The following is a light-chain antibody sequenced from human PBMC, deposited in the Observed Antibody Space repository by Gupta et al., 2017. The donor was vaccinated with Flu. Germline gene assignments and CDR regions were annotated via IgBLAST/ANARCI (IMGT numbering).Light chain of an antibody. CDR1: QSINTY. J-gene: IGKJ5*01. CDR2: AAS. Sequence: DIQLTQSPSSLSASVGDRVTITCRASQSINTYLNWYQQRPGKAPEVLIYAASRLQGGVPSRFSGSGSGTDFTLTISSLQPEDFATYYCQQTFKSPLTFGQGTRLEIK. V-gene: IGKV1-39*01. CDR3: QQTFKSPLT.